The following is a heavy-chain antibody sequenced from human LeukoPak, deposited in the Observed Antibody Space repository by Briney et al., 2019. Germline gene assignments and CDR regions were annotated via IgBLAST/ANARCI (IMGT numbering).Heavy chain of an antibody. Sequence: GGSLRLSCAASGFTFSSYVMSWVRQAPGKGLEWVSGISGRGSSTYYADSVKGRFTISRDNSKNTLYLQMNSLRDEDTAVYYCARDNVGATPFDYWGQGTLVTVSS. CDR1: GFTFSSYV. CDR3: ARDNVGATPFDY. J-gene: IGHJ4*02. CDR2: ISGRGSST. V-gene: IGHV3-23*01. D-gene: IGHD1-26*01.